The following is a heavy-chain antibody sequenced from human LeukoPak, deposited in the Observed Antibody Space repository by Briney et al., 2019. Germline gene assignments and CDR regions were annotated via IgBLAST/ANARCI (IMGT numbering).Heavy chain of an antibody. CDR3: ARAGDSSGYSFDY. V-gene: IGHV1-69*04. Sequence: EASVKVSCKASGGTFSSYAISWVRQAPGQGLEWMGRIIPILGIANYAQKFQGRVTITADKSTSTAYMELSSLRSEDTAVYYCARAGDSSGYSFDYWGQGTLVTVSS. CDR1: GGTFSSYA. J-gene: IGHJ4*02. CDR2: IIPILGIA. D-gene: IGHD3-22*01.